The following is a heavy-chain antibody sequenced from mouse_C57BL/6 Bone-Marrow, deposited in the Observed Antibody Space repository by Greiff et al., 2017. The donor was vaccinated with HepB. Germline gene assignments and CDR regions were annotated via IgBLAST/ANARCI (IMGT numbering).Heavy chain of an antibody. Sequence: VKLQESGAELARPGASVKLSCKASGYTFTSYGISWVKQRTGQGLEWIGEIYPRSGNTYYNEKFKGKATLTADKSSSTAYMELRSLTSEDSAVYFCSYYYGSSPFYWGQGTTLTVSS. CDR2: IYPRSGNT. D-gene: IGHD1-1*01. CDR3: SYYYGSSPFY. CDR1: GYTFTSYG. V-gene: IGHV1-81*01. J-gene: IGHJ2*01.